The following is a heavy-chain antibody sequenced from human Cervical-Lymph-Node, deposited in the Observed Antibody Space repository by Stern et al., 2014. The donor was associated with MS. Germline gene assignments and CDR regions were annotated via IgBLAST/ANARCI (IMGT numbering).Heavy chain of an antibody. CDR3: VRERSSRGFDY. D-gene: IGHD5/OR15-5a*01. J-gene: IGHJ4*02. V-gene: IGHV3-30-3*01. Sequence: QVQLMQSGGGVVQPGRSLRVSCATAGFTFTSYAMNWVRQAPGKGLEWVAVISYDGNTKYYADSVKGRFTISRDNSKNTLYLQMSSVRAEDTAVYYCVRERSSRGFDYWGQGSLVTVSS. CDR1: GFTFTSYA. CDR2: ISYDGNTK.